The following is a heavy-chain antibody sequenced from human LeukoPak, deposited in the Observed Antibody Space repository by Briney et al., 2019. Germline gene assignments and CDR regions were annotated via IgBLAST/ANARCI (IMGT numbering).Heavy chain of an antibody. CDR3: ARLGGYYDPPGY. CDR2: INHSGST. CDR1: GGSFSGYY. J-gene: IGHJ4*02. D-gene: IGHD3-22*01. Sequence: SETLSLTCAVYGGSFSGYYWSWLRQPPGKGLEWIGEINHSGSTNYNPPLKSRVTISVDTSKNQFSLKLSSVTAADTAVYYCARLGGYYDPPGYWGQGTLVTVSS. V-gene: IGHV4-34*01.